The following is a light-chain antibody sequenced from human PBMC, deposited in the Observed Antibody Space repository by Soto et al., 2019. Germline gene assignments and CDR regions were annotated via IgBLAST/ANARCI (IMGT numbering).Light chain of an antibody. Sequence: EIVLTQSPGTLSLSPGERATLSCRASQTVSSSYLAWYQHKPGHAPRLLIYGASSRATGIPDRFSGSGSGTDFTLTISRLEPEDFAVYYCQKYGSSPFTFGPGTKVDIK. V-gene: IGKV3-20*01. CDR3: QKYGSSPFT. CDR1: QTVSSSY. CDR2: GAS. J-gene: IGKJ3*01.